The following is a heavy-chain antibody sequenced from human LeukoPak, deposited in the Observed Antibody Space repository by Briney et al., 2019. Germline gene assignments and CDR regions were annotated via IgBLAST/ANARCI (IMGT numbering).Heavy chain of an antibody. Sequence: GGSLRLSCAASGFTFSSYWMSWVRQAPGRGLEWVANIKQDGSEKYYVDSVKGRFTISRDNAKNSLYLQMNSLRSEDTAVYYCARDRLELYYFDYWGQGTLVTVSS. CDR3: ARDRLELYYFDY. CDR2: IKQDGSEK. J-gene: IGHJ4*02. CDR1: GFTFSSYW. D-gene: IGHD1-7*01. V-gene: IGHV3-7*01.